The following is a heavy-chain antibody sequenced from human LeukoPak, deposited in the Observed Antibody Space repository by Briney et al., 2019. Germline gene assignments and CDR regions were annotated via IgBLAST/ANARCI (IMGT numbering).Heavy chain of an antibody. J-gene: IGHJ4*02. CDR1: GGTFSTYA. V-gene: IGHV1-69*06. D-gene: IGHD6-13*01. CDR3: ARVPQGSSWPYYFDY. CDR2: IVPILGTA. Sequence: ASVKVSCKASGGTFSTYAISWVRQAPGQGLEWVGGIVPILGTANYAQNFQGRVTITADRSTTTAYMELSSLRSEDTAVYYCARVPQGSSWPYYFDYWGQGTLVTVSS.